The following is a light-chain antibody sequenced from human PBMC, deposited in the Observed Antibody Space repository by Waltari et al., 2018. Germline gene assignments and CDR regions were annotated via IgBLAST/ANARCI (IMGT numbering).Light chain of an antibody. V-gene: IGKV3-20*01. CDR1: QSVSKY. Sequence: EIVLTPSPGTLSLSPGDRDILSCRARQSVSKYVAWYQQKPGQAPRLLIYGASSRATGIPDRFSGSGSGTDFSLTISRLEPEDFAVYYCQHYVSLPATFGQGTKVEIE. J-gene: IGKJ1*01. CDR3: QHYVSLPAT. CDR2: GAS.